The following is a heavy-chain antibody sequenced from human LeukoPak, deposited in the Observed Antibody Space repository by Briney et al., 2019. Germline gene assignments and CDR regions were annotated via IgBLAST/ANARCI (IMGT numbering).Heavy chain of an antibody. CDR2: IWYDGSNK. V-gene: IGHV3-33*06. J-gene: IGHJ4*02. D-gene: IGHD6-19*01. CDR3: PKDHGQWLVRAYFDY. CDR1: GFTFSSYG. Sequence: PGRSLRLSCAASGFTFSSYGMHWVRQAPGKRLEWVAVIWYDGSNKYYADSVKGRLTISRDNSKNTLYLQMNSLRAEDTAVYYCPKDHGQWLVRAYFDYWGQGTMVTVSS.